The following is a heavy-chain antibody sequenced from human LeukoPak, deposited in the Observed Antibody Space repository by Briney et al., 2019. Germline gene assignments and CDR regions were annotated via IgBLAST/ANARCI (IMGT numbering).Heavy chain of an antibody. Sequence: SETLSLTCSVSGGSVSSGISYWSWIRQPPGEGLEWIAYISDSGGSDYNPSLRGRVTISLDTSKNQFSLRLTSVTAADTAVYYCARVPKGSGYVDSWGQGTLVTVSS. D-gene: IGHD3-10*01. CDR1: GGSVSSGISY. V-gene: IGHV4-61*01. J-gene: IGHJ4*02. CDR3: ARVPKGSGYVDS. CDR2: ISDSGGS.